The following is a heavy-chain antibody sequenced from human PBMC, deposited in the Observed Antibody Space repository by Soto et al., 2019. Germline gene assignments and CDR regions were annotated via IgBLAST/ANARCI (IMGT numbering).Heavy chain of an antibody. D-gene: IGHD3-22*01. Sequence: SETLSLTCTVSGGSISSGGYYWSWIRQHPGKGLEWIGYIYYSGSTYYNPSLKSRVTISVDTSKNQFSLKLSSVTAADTAVYYCAREKYYYDSSGYSLFDYWGQGTLVTVSS. J-gene: IGHJ4*02. CDR1: GGSISSGGYY. CDR3: AREKYYYDSSGYSLFDY. CDR2: IYYSGST. V-gene: IGHV4-31*03.